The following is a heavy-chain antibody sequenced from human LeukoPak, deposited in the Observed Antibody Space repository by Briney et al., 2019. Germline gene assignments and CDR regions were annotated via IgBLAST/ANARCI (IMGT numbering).Heavy chain of an antibody. CDR3: ARDTTYYYDSSGYQPGDY. V-gene: IGHV1-2*02. Sequence: ASVKVSCKASGYTFTGYYMHWVRQAPGQGLEWMGWINPNSGGTNYAQKFQSRVTMTRDTSISTAYMELSRLRSDDTAVYYCARDTTYYYDSSGYQPGDYWGQGTLVTVSS. D-gene: IGHD3-22*01. CDR2: INPNSGGT. CDR1: GYTFTGYY. J-gene: IGHJ4*02.